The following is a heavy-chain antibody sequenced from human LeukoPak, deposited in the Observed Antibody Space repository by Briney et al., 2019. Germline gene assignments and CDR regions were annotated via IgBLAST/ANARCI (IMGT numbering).Heavy chain of an antibody. CDR3: GTWNYVEY. CDR1: GFTFSSYA. V-gene: IGHV3-23*01. D-gene: IGHD1-1*01. Sequence: GGSLRLSCAASGFTFSSYATSWVRQAPGKGLEWVSAISNSGGDTSYSDSVKGRFTLSRDNSKSTLYLQMNSLRAEDTAIYYCGTWNYVEYWGQGTLVTVSS. J-gene: IGHJ4*02. CDR2: ISNSGGDT.